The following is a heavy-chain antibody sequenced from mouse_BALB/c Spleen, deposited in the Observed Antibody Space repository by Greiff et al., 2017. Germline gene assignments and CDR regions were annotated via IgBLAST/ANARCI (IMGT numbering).Heavy chain of an antibody. CDR2: INPGSGGT. J-gene: IGHJ4*01. V-gene: IGHV1-54*01. Sequence: QVQLKESGAELVRPGTSVKVSCKASGYAFTNYLIEWVKQRPGQGLEWIGVINPGSGGTNYNEKFKGKATLTADKSSSTAYMQLSSLTSDDSAVYFCARRTFYAMDYWGQGTSVTVSS. CDR3: ARRTFYAMDY. CDR1: GYAFTNYL.